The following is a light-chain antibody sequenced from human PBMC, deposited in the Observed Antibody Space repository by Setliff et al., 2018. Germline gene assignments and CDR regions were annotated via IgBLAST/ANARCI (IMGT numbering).Light chain of an antibody. CDR1: SSDVGGYDF. CDR3: SSYSSIATLIL. CDR2: DVS. V-gene: IGLV2-14*03. Sequence: QSVLTQPASLSGSPGQSISISCTGTSSDVGGYDFVSWYQHHPGKAPKLVISDVSHRPSGVSYRFSGFKSGNTASLTISELQAEDEADYYCSSYSSIATLILFGGGTKVTVL. J-gene: IGLJ2*01.